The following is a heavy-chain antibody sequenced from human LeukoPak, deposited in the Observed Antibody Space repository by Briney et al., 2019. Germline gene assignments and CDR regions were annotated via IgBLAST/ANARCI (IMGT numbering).Heavy chain of an antibody. Sequence: GGSLRLSCAASGFTFDDYAMHWVRQAPGKGLEWVSGISWNSGSIGYADSVKGRFTISRDNAKNSLYLQMNSLRAEDTALYYCAKDSRHRDFWSGYLNWFDPWGQGTLVTVSS. J-gene: IGHJ5*02. CDR2: ISWNSGSI. V-gene: IGHV3-9*01. CDR3: AKDSRHRDFWSGYLNWFDP. D-gene: IGHD3-3*01. CDR1: GFTFDDYA.